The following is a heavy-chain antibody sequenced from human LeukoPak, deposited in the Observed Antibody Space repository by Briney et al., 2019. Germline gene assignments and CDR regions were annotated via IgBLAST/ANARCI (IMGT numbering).Heavy chain of an antibody. CDR1: GYTFTGYY. V-gene: IGHV1-2*02. CDR3: ARGLDTAMGDY. Sequence: ASVKVSCKASGYTFTGYYMHWVRQAPGQGLEWMGWINPNSGDTNYAQKFQGRVTMTRDTSISTAYMELSRLRSDDTAVYYCARGLDTAMGDYWGQGTLVSVCS. J-gene: IGHJ4*02. D-gene: IGHD5-18*01. CDR2: INPNSGDT.